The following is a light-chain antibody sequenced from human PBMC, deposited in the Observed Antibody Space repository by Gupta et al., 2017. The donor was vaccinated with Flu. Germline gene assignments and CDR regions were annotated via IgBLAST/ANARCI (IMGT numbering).Light chain of an antibody. Sequence: SVLTQSPSTSGTPGQRVSIPCSGSSSNIGTNPVYWYQQLPRTAPRLLIFRNNQRPSGVPDRFSASTSGTSASLAISGLRSEDEADYYCAAWDDRLRGWLFGGGTKLTVL. CDR3: AAWDDRLRGWL. J-gene: IGLJ3*02. CDR1: SSNIGTNP. CDR2: RNN. V-gene: IGLV1-47*01.